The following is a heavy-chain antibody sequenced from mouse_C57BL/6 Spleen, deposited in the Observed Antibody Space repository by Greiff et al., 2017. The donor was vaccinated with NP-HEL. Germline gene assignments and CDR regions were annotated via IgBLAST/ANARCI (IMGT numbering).Heavy chain of an antibody. V-gene: IGHV1-18*01. CDR3: ARGGSKPFYYAMDY. Sequence: VQLQQSGPELVKPGASVKIPCKASGYTFTDYNMDWVKQSHGKSLEWIGDINPNNGGTIYNQKFKGKATLTVDKSSSTAYMELRSLTSEDTAVYYCARGGSKPFYYAMDYWGQGTSVTVSS. CDR1: GYTFTDYN. J-gene: IGHJ4*01. D-gene: IGHD1-1*01. CDR2: INPNNGGT.